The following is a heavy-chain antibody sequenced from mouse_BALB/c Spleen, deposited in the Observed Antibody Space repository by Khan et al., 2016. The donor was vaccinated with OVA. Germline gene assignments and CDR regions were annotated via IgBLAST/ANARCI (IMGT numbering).Heavy chain of an antibody. V-gene: IGHV2-6-1*01. CDR3: ARQPYYHYYIMDY. Sequence: QVQLQQSGPGLVAPSQSLSITCTISGFSLTNYGVHWVRQPPGKGLEWLVVIWSDGSATYNSALKSRLSISKDNSKNQVFLKMYSLQTDDTAMYYCARQPYYHYYIMDYWGQGTSVTVSS. CDR1: GFSLTNYG. J-gene: IGHJ4*01. D-gene: IGHD2-10*01. CDR2: IWSDGSA.